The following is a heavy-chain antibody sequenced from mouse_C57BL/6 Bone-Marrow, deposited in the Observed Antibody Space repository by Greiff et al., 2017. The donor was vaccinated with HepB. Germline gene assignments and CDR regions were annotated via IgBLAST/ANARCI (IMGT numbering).Heavy chain of an antibody. J-gene: IGHJ2*01. Sequence: VQLQQSGAELVKPGASVKISCKASGYAFSSYWMNWVKQRPGKGLEWIGQIYPGDGDTNYNGKFKGKATLTADKSSSTAYMQLSSLTSEDSAVYFCARRGDYGSTYFDYWGQGTTLTVSS. V-gene: IGHV1-80*01. CDR1: GYAFSSYW. CDR2: IYPGDGDT. CDR3: ARRGDYGSTYFDY. D-gene: IGHD1-1*01.